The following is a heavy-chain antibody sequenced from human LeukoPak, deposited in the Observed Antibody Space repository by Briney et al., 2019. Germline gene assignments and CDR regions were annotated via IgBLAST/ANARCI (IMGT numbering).Heavy chain of an antibody. D-gene: IGHD2-15*01. Sequence: ASVKVSCKASGYTFTGYYMHWVRQAPGQGLEWMGWINTNTGNPTYAQGFTGRFVFSLDTSVSTAYLQISSLKAEDTAVYYCARDNVVVAGSNPIHNYYYYMDVWGKGTTVTISS. J-gene: IGHJ6*03. CDR3: ARDNVVVAGSNPIHNYYYYMDV. CDR1: GYTFTGYY. V-gene: IGHV7-4-1*02. CDR2: INTNTGNP.